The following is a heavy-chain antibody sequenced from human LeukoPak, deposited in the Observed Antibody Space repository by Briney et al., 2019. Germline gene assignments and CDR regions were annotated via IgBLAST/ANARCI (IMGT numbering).Heavy chain of an antibody. J-gene: IGHJ3*02. CDR2: IYWDNVK. Sequence: SGPTLVNPTQTLTLTCTFSGFSLTTSGVGVGWIRQPPGKALEWLAVIYWDNVKRYSPSLESRLTIIKDTSKHQVVLTMTNMDPVETAPYYCSHRRRGSGAAHIWGQGTMVTVSS. V-gene: IGHV2-5*02. D-gene: IGHD3-10*01. CDR1: GFSLTTSGVG. CDR3: SHRRRGSGAAHI.